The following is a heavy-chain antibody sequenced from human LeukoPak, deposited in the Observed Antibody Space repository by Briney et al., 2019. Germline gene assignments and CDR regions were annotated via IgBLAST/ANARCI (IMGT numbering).Heavy chain of an antibody. CDR3: ARDNYDSSGYYFD. J-gene: IGHJ4*02. CDR1: GFTFSSYE. V-gene: IGHV3-48*03. Sequence: PGGSLTLSCAASGFTFSSYEMNWVRPPPGKGREWVSYISSSGSTIYYADSVKGRFTISRDNAKNSLYLQMNSLRAEDTAVYYCARDNYDSSGYYFDWGQGTLVTVSS. D-gene: IGHD3-22*01. CDR2: ISSSGSTI.